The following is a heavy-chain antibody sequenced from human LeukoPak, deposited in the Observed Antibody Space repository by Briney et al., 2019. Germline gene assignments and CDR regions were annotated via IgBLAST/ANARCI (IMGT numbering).Heavy chain of an antibody. D-gene: IGHD5-18*01. V-gene: IGHV3-7*01. CDR3: AKGSWRGGYSYGLVDY. J-gene: IGHJ4*02. CDR2: INQGGSEK. CDR1: GFTFSSYW. Sequence: GGSLRLSCAASGFTFSSYWMSWVRQAPEKGLEWVANINQGGSEKYYVDSVRGRFTISRDNAKNSLYLQMNSLRADDTAVYYCAKGSWRGGYSYGLVDYWGQGTLVTVSS.